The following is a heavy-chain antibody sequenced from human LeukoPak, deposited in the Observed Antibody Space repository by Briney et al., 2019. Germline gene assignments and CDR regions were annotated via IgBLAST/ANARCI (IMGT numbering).Heavy chain of an antibody. CDR1: GYTFTSYG. Sequence: VASVTVSCKASGYTFTSYGISWVRQAPGQGLEWMGWISAYNGNTNYAQKLQGRVTMTTDTSTSTAYMELRSLRSDDTAVYYCARGYDSSGYYRTKDYYFDYWGQGTLVTVSS. CDR3: ARGYDSSGYYRTKDYYFDY. D-gene: IGHD3-22*01. J-gene: IGHJ4*02. V-gene: IGHV1-18*01. CDR2: ISAYNGNT.